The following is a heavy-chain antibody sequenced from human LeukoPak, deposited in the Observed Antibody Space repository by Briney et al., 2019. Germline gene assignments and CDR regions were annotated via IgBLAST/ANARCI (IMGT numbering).Heavy chain of an antibody. J-gene: IGHJ4*02. CDR1: GYTFTNYD. V-gene: IGHV1-8*01. Sequence: ASVKVSCKASGYTFTNYDINWVRQATGQGLEWMGWMNPNNGNAGYAEKFQGRVTMTRDTSITTAYMDLSSLTSEDTAVYYCARERDGDLDYWGQGTLVTVSS. CDR3: ARERDGDLDY. D-gene: IGHD5-24*01. CDR2: MNPNNGNA.